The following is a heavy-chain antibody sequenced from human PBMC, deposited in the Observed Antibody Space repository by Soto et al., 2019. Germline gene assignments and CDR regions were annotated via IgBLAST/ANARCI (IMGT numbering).Heavy chain of an antibody. V-gene: IGHV3-13*04. CDR3: VRGRGGECFGGQLS. D-gene: IGHD3-10*01. CDR2: IGTADDT. Sequence: EVQLVESGGDLVQPGGSLRLSCAASGFTFSNYDFHWVRQTPGKGLEWVSAIGTADDTYYPGSVKGRFTISRENAKGSLYLQRSSLRVGDKAVYYGVRGRGGECFGGQLSWGKGTLVTVSS. CDR1: GFTFSNYD. J-gene: IGHJ4*02.